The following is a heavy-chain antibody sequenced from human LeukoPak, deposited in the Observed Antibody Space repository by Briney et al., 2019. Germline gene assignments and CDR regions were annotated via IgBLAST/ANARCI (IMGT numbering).Heavy chain of an antibody. CDR3: VRYTRRYPFDY. V-gene: IGHV3-7*04. D-gene: IGHD2-2*02. CDR2: IKEDGSEK. CDR1: GFTFSNYW. J-gene: IGHJ4*02. Sequence: PGGSLRLSCAASGFTFSNYWVSWVRRAPGKGLEWGANIKEDGSEKHYVDSVRGRFTISRDNAKNSLSVQMNSLRAEDTAVYYCVRYTRRYPFDYWGQGTLVTVSS.